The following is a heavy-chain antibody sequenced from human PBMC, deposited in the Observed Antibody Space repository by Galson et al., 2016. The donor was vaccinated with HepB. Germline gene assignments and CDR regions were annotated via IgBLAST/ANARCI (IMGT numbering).Heavy chain of an antibody. J-gene: IGHJ4*02. D-gene: IGHD3/OR15-3a*01. V-gene: IGHV2-5*02. CDR2: IYWDDED. CDR3: APRGRTRYFDT. Sequence: PALVTPPQTLTLTCSVSGISVTTFEVGVGWIRQSPGKAPEWLAIIYWDDEDRYSPSLKSRLTITRDTSKNQVVLTMINMDPEDTATYYCAPRGRTRYFDTWGQGTLVTVSS. CDR1: GISVTTFEVG.